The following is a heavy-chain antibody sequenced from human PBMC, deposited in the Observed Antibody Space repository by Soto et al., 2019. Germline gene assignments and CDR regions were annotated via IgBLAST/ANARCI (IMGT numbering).Heavy chain of an antibody. J-gene: IGHJ4*02. CDR1: GVTFNNST. Sequence: QVQLVQSGAEVKQPGSSVKVSCKASGVTFNNSTVNWVRQAPGQGLELMGRFTPILGVANNAQKFQGRLTLSVEKSTSTAYMALSSLRSEDTAVYYCARPSTTATGGVEHWGQGTLVIVSS. CDR3: ARPSTTATGGVEH. D-gene: IGHD2-8*02. V-gene: IGHV1-69*02. CDR2: FTPILGVA.